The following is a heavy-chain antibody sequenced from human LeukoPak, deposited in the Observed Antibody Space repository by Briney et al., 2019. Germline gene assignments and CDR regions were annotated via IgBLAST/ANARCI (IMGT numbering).Heavy chain of an antibody. CDR3: ATFIPLSRYFDL. D-gene: IGHD2-21*01. Sequence: PSQTLSLTCTVSGDSISSGSYYWSWIRQPAEKGLEWIGRIYTSGSTNYNPSLKSRVTISVDTSKNQFSLKLSSVTAADTAVYYCATFIPLSRYFDLWGRGTLVTVSS. CDR1: GDSISSGSYY. J-gene: IGHJ2*01. V-gene: IGHV4-61*02. CDR2: IYTSGST.